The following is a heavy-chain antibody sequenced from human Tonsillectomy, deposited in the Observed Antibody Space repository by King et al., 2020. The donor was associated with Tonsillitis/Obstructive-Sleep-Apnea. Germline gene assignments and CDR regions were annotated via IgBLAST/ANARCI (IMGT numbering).Heavy chain of an antibody. Sequence: VQLQQWGAGLLKPSETLSLTCAVYGGSFSGYYWSWIRQPPGKGLEWIGEINHSGSTNYNPSLKSRVTISVDTSKNQFSLKLGSVTAAATAVYYCARGITSGGVYAHQYYFDYWGQGTLVTVSS. D-gene: IGHD3-16*01. J-gene: IGHJ4*02. CDR3: ARGITSGGVYAHQYYFDY. CDR1: GGSFSGYY. V-gene: IGHV4-34*01. CDR2: INHSGST.